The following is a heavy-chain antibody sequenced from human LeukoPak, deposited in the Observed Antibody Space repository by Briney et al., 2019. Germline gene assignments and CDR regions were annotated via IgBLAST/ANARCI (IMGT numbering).Heavy chain of an antibody. V-gene: IGHV4-38-2*02. CDR1: GYSISSGYY. CDR3: ARDGPPPLGAARHDYFDY. Sequence: PSETLSLTCTVSGYSISSGYYWGWIRQPPGKGLEWIGGIYHSGSTYYNPSLKSRVTISVDTSKNQFSLKLSSVTAADTAVYYCARDGPPPLGAARHDYFDYWGQGTLVTVSS. CDR2: IYHSGST. D-gene: IGHD6-6*01. J-gene: IGHJ4*02.